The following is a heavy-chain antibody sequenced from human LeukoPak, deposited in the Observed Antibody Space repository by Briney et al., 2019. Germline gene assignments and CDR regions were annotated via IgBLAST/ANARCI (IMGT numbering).Heavy chain of an antibody. J-gene: IGHJ5*02. V-gene: IGHV4-39*07. CDR2: IYHSGST. CDR3: ARDLGSGDT. CDR1: GGSISSGSYY. D-gene: IGHD1-1*01. Sequence: SETLSLTCTVSGGSISSGSYYWSWIRQPPGKGLEWIGSIYHSGSTYYNPSLKSRVTISVDTSKNQFSLKLSSVTAADTAVYYCARDLGSGDTWGQGTLVTVSS.